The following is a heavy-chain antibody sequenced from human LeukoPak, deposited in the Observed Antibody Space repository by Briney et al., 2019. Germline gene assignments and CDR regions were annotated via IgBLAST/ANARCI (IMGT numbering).Heavy chain of an antibody. V-gene: IGHV3-23*01. CDR3: AKALNGSGDY. Sequence: PGGSLRLSCAASGFSFSSYDMGWVRQAPGSGLEWVSAISGSGGSTYYADSVKGRFTISRDNSKNTLYLQMNSLRAEDTAVYYCAKALNGSGDYWGQGTLVTVSS. D-gene: IGHD3-10*01. CDR1: GFSFSSYD. CDR2: ISGSGGST. J-gene: IGHJ4*02.